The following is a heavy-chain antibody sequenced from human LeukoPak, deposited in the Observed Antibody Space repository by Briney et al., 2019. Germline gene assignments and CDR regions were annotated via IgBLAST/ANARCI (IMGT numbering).Heavy chain of an antibody. CDR3: TTAALWFGELSG. J-gene: IGHJ4*02. V-gene: IGHV3-23*01. Sequence: PGGSLRLSCAASGFTFSSYAMSWVRQAPGKGLEWVSAISGSGGSTYYADSVKGRFTISRDNSKNTLYLQMNSLKTEDTAVYYCTTAALWFGELSGWGQGTLVTVSS. CDR2: ISGSGGST. CDR1: GFTFSSYA. D-gene: IGHD3-10*01.